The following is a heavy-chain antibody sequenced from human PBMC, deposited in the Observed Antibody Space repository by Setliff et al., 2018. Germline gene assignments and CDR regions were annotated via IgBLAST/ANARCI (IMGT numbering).Heavy chain of an antibody. J-gene: IGHJ3*02. Sequence: ETLSLTCAVSGYSISSDYYWGWIRQPPGKGLEWIGSMYHSGSTYYNPSLKSRVTISVDTSKNQFSLELNYVTAADTAVYYCARALGYCSRTSCYADAFDIWGQGTMVTVSS. CDR3: ARALGYCSRTSCYADAFDI. V-gene: IGHV4-38-2*01. CDR1: GYSISSDYY. D-gene: IGHD2-2*01. CDR2: MYHSGST.